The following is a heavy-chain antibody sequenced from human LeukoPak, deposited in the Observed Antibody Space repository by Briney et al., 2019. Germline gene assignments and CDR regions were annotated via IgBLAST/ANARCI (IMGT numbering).Heavy chain of an antibody. J-gene: IGHJ4*02. D-gene: IGHD7-27*01. CDR2: IYYSGST. Sequence: NWVRQAPGKGLEWIGYIYYSGSTYYNPSLKSRVTISVDTSKNQFSLKLSSVTAADTAVYYCARDRNWGFDYWGQGTLVTVSS. CDR3: ARDRNWGFDY. V-gene: IGHV4-31*02.